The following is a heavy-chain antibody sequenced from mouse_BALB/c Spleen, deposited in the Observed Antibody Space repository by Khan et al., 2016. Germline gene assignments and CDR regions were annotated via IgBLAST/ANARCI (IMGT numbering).Heavy chain of an antibody. J-gene: IGHJ2*01. CDR2: IDPGNGNT. CDR3: ARRGPIFYYGSSCGY. Sequence: VQLQQSGAELVKPGASVKLSCTASGFNIKDTYIHWVKQRPEQGLEWIGRIDPGNGNTRYDPKFQGKATITADTSSNTASLHLSSLTSEGTAVYYCARRGPIFYYGSSCGYWGQGTTLTVSS. CDR1: GFNIKDTY. V-gene: IGHV14-3*02. D-gene: IGHD1-1*01.